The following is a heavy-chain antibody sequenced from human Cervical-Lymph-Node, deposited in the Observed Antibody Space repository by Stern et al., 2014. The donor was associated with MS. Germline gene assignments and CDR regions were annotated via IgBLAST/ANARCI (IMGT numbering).Heavy chain of an antibody. CDR2: ISYDGANK. J-gene: IGHJ5*02. CDR1: GFTFSLYD. D-gene: IGHD3-22*01. CDR3: AKDPRIYDSSGYLDA. Sequence: VQLVESGGGVVKPGRSLRLSCAASGFTFSLYDMHWVRQVPGKGLEWVAAISYDGANKFYTDSVKGRFTISRDSSKSTLYLQLNSLRPEDTAIYYCAKDPRIYDSSGYLDAWGQGTLVTVSS. V-gene: IGHV3-30*18.